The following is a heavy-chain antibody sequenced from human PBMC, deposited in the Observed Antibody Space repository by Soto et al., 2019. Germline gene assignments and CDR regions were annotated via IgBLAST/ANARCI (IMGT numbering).Heavy chain of an antibody. D-gene: IGHD2-21*02. CDR2: ISPKSGGT. Sequence: ASVKVSCKASGYTFTNYYMHWVRQAPGQGFEWLGRISPKSGGTNYAQKFQGRVTMTWDTSLKAAYMELSSLISEDTAVYYCARPPGYISDWHYFDLWGQGTLVTVSS. V-gene: IGHV1-2*02. J-gene: IGHJ4*02. CDR3: ARPPGYISDWHYFDL. CDR1: GYTFTNYY.